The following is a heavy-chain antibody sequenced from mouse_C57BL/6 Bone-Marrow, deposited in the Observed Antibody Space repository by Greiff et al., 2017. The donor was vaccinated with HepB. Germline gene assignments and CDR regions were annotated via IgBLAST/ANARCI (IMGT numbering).Heavy chain of an antibody. CDR3: ARRDGITTKYFDV. D-gene: IGHD2-4*01. Sequence: EVMLVESGPELVKPGASVKISCKASGYSFTGYYMNWVKQSPEKSLEWIGEINPSTGGTTYNQKFKAKATLTVDKSSSTAYMQLKSLTSEDSAVYYCARRDGITTKYFDVWGTGTTVTVSS. V-gene: IGHV1-42*01. J-gene: IGHJ1*03. CDR1: GYSFTGYY. CDR2: INPSTGGT.